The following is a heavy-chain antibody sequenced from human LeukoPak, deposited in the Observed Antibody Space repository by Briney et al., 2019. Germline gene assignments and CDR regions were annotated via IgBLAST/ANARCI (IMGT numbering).Heavy chain of an antibody. CDR3: ARRPDYGDYEGFFDY. D-gene: IGHD4-17*01. Sequence: KISCKGSGYSFTSYWIGWVRQMPGKGLEWIAIIYPGDSDTRYSPSFQGQVTISADKSISTAYLQWSSLKASDTAMYYCARRPDYGDYEGFFDYWGQGTLVTVSS. CDR1: GYSFTSYW. J-gene: IGHJ4*02. V-gene: IGHV5-51*01. CDR2: IYPGDSDT.